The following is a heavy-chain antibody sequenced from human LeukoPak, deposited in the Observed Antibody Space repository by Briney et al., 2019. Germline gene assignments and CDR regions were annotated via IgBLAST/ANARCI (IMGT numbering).Heavy chain of an antibody. J-gene: IGHJ4*02. CDR3: ARLGIGAVAGFDY. CDR2: IYSGGTT. D-gene: IGHD6-13*01. V-gene: IGHV4-39*01. CDR1: AGSISSSGHY. Sequence: SETLSLTRSVSAGSISSSGHYWGWIRQPPGKGLEWIGNIYSGGTTNYNPSLKSRVTISVDTSKNQFSLKLSSVTAADTAVYYCARLGIGAVAGFDYWGQGTLVTVSS.